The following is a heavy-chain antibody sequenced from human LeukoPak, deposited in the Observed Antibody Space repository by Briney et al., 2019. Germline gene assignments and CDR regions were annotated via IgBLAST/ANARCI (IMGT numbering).Heavy chain of an antibody. Sequence: GGSLRLSCAASGFTFSRYWMSWVRQAPGKGLEWVANIKQDGSEKKYVDSVKGRFTISRDNAKNSLYLQMNSLRAEDTAVYYCARDRQRRGYSYGWDFDYWGQGTLVTVSS. D-gene: IGHD5-18*01. CDR1: GFTFSRYW. CDR2: IKQDGSEK. V-gene: IGHV3-7*01. J-gene: IGHJ4*02. CDR3: ARDRQRRGYSYGWDFDY.